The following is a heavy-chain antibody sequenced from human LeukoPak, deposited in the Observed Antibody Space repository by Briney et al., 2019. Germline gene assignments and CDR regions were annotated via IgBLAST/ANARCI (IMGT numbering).Heavy chain of an antibody. CDR2: IYYSGNT. V-gene: IGHV4-59*01. Sequence: SETLSLTCTVSGGSISSYYWSWIRQPPGKGLEWIGYIYYSGNTNYNPSLESRVTISVDTSKNQFSLRLTSVTAADTAVYYCARRTVVVGTFDDWGQGTLVTVSS. D-gene: IGHD2-15*01. J-gene: IGHJ4*02. CDR1: GGSISSYY. CDR3: ARRTVVVGTFDD.